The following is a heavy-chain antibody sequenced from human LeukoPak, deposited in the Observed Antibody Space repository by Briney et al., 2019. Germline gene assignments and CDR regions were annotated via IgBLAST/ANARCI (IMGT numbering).Heavy chain of an antibody. CDR2: IAYDSSNT. CDR1: AFTFSDHS. CDR3: ARVGGGNYHPLDY. D-gene: IGHD1-26*01. V-gene: IGHV3-30-3*01. J-gene: IGHJ4*02. Sequence: GGSLRLSCAASAFTFSDHSMHWARQAPGKGLEWVSSIAYDSSNTYYADSVKGRFTISRGNSKNTLYLQLSSLRIEDTAVYYCARVGGGNYHPLDYWGQGTLVTVSS.